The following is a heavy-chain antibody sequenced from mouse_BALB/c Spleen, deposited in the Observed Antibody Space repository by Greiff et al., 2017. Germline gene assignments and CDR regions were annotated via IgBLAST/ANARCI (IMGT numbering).Heavy chain of an antibody. Sequence: EVQLQQSGTVLARPGASVKMSCKASGYSFTSYWMHWVKQRPGQGLEWIGAIYPGNSDTSYNQKFKGKAKLTAVTSASTAYMELSSLTNEDSAVYYCTRCPPYYRYDGESRDYFDYWGQGTTLTVSS. CDR2: IYPGNSDT. J-gene: IGHJ2*01. CDR1: GYSFTSYW. CDR3: TRCPPYYRYDGESRDYFDY. D-gene: IGHD2-14*01. V-gene: IGHV1-5*01.